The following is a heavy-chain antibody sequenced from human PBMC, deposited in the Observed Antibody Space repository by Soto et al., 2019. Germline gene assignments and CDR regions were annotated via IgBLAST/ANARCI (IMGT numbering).Heavy chain of an antibody. J-gene: IGHJ6*02. Sequence: EVQLLESGGGLVQPGGSLRLSCAASGFTCGSYGMTWVRQAPGKGLECVSGITADTGTTYYADSVKGRFTISRDLSTNPLFLQMNSLRAADSAVYYCAKAKGRSNFYYSGLDVWGQGTTVTVSS. D-gene: IGHD1-26*01. V-gene: IGHV3-23*01. CDR1: GFTCGSYG. CDR2: ITADTGTT. CDR3: AKAKGRSNFYYSGLDV.